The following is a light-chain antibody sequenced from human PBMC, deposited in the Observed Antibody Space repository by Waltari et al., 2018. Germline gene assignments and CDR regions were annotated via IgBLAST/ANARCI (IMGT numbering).Light chain of an antibody. CDR1: RSNIGGNS. V-gene: IGLV1-44*01. CDR3: AAWDDSLGGPYVV. J-gene: IGLJ2*01. CDR2: SND. Sequence: QSVLTQPPSASGTPGQRVTISCSGSRSNIGGNSVNWYHHLPGPAPKLLIYSNDRRPSGVPDRFSGSKSGTSASLAISGLQSEDEADYYCAAWDDSLGGPYVVFGGGTKLTVL.